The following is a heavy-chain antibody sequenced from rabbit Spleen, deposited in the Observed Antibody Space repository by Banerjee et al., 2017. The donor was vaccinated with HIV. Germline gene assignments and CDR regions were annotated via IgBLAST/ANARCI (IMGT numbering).Heavy chain of an antibody. V-gene: IGHV1S7*01. CDR2: IDPIFGST. J-gene: IGHJ4*01. Sequence: QLEESGGRLVQPGGSLTLSCKAFGFTISGYWMNWVRQAPGKGLEWIGYIDPIFGSTYYASWVNGRFTISRHNAQNTLYLQLNSLTAADTATYFCVRDQAGYAGYGPWYFNLWGPWTLVTVS. CDR1: GFTISGYW. D-gene: IGHD7-1*01. CDR3: VRDQAGYAGYGPWYFNL.